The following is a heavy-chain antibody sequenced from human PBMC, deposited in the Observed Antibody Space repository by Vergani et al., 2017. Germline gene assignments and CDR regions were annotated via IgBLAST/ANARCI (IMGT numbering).Heavy chain of an antibody. Sequence: VQLVESGGGLVQPGGFLRLSCTASGFTFSNYWMQWVRQAPGKGLMWVSRINSDGDSPSYADSVKGRFTISRDNAKNTLYLQMDSLRAEDTAVYYCARDGWELLDYFYYMDVWCKGTTVTVSS. CDR3: ARDGWELLDYFYYMDV. D-gene: IGHD1-26*01. CDR1: GFTFSNYW. J-gene: IGHJ6*03. V-gene: IGHV3-74*01. CDR2: INSDGDSP.